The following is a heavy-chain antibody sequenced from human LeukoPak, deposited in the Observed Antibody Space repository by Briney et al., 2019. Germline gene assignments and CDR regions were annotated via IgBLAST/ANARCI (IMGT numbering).Heavy chain of an antibody. CDR3: ARLFSRGWEYHFGLDV. Sequence: MASETLSLTCTVSGGSISTDASYWAWIRQPPGKGLKWIGSIYYSGSTYYSSSLKSRVTLSVDTSKNQFSLKMSSVTAADTAVFYCARLFSRGWEYHFGLDVWGQGTTVTVS. CDR2: IYYSGST. CDR1: GGSISTDASY. D-gene: IGHD6-19*01. J-gene: IGHJ6*02. V-gene: IGHV4-39*01.